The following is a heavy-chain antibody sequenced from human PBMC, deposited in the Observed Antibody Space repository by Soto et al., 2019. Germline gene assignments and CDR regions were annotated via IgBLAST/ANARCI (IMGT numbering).Heavy chain of an antibody. CDR1: GFTFSSHA. CDR3: ARGPDYSNFGYVDY. D-gene: IGHD4-4*01. J-gene: IGHJ4*02. Sequence: QVQLVESGGGVVQPGRSLRLSCAASGFTFSSHAMNWVRQAPGKGLEWVALIWNAGNNKYYADAGSVKGRFTISRDNSRNTLYLEMNSVRADDTGVYYCARGPDYSNFGYVDYWGQGTLVTVSS. V-gene: IGHV3-33*01. CDR2: IWNAGNNK.